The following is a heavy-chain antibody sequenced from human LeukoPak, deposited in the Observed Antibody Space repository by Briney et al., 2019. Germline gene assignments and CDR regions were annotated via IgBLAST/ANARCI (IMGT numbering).Heavy chain of an antibody. V-gene: IGHV3-69-1*02. Sequence: PGGSLRLSCAASSFTFNDYSMNWVRQAPRKGLEWVSSISSRAYSAESMKGRFTISRDNAKNSLYLQMNSVRAEDTAVYYCARGRGDYGSYYMDVWGKGTTVTVSS. CDR3: ARGRGDYGSYYMDV. J-gene: IGHJ6*03. CDR1: SFTFNDYS. D-gene: IGHD4-17*01. CDR2: ISSRA.